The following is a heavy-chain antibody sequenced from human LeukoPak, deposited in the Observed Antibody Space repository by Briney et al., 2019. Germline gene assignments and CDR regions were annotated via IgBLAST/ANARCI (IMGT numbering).Heavy chain of an antibody. J-gene: IGHJ6*03. V-gene: IGHV4-38-2*02. CDR1: GYSISSGYY. D-gene: IGHD2-8*01. Sequence: SETLSLTCTVSGYSISSGYYWTWIRQPPGKGLEWIGYIYYSGSTNYNPSLKSRVTISVDTSKNQFSLKLSSVTAADTAVYYCARGVLMAYAISYYYYYMDVWGKGTTVTVSS. CDR3: ARGVLMAYAISYYYYYMDV. CDR2: IYYSGST.